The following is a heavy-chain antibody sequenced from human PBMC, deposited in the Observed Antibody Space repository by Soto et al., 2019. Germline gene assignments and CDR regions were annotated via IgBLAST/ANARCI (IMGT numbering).Heavy chain of an antibody. Sequence: PGGSLRLSCATSGFTFNSYAMSWVRQAPGKGLEWVSAVSGSGGNTYYADSVKGRFTISRDNSKNTLYLQMNSLRAEDTAVYYCAKDFGDESVIRGSFDYWGQGTLVTVSS. D-gene: IGHD4-17*01. CDR2: VSGSGGNT. J-gene: IGHJ4*02. CDR3: AKDFGDESVIRGSFDY. V-gene: IGHV3-23*01. CDR1: GFTFNSYA.